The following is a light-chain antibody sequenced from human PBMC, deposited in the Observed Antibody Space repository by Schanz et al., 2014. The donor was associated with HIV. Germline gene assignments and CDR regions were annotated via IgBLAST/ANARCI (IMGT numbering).Light chain of an antibody. J-gene: IGKJ4*01. CDR1: QSVSSSY. CDR3: QQYHSSRGT. CDR2: GAS. Sequence: EIVLTQSPGTLSLSPGERATLSSRASQSVSSSYLAWYQQKPGQAPRLLIYGASSRATGIPDRFSGSGSGTDFTLTISRLEPEDFAVYYCQQYHSSRGTFGGGTKVELK. V-gene: IGKV3-20*01.